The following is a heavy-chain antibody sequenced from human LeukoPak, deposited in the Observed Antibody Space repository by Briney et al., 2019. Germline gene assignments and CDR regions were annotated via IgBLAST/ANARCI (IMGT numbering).Heavy chain of an antibody. CDR3: ARGYGYDILTGYYMGLRY. Sequence: PGRSLRLSCAASGFTFSSYGMHWVRQAPGKGLEWVAVIWYDGSNKYYADSVKGRFTTSRDNSKNTLYLQMNSLRAEDTAVYYCARGYGYDILTGYYMGLRYWGQGTLVTVSS. V-gene: IGHV3-33*01. CDR2: IWYDGSNK. J-gene: IGHJ4*02. CDR1: GFTFSSYG. D-gene: IGHD3-9*01.